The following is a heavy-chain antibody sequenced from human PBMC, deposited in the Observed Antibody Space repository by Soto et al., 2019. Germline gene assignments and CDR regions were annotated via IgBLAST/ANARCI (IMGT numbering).Heavy chain of an antibody. CDR1: GFTFSSYA. Sequence: PGGSLRLSCAASGFTFSSYAMSWVRQAPGKGLEWVSAISGSGGSTYYADSVKGRFTISRDNSKNTLYLQMNSLRAEDTAVYYCARSPVVVVPAVLYYFDYWGQGTLVTVSS. D-gene: IGHD2-2*01. CDR2: ISGSGGST. CDR3: ARSPVVVVPAVLYYFDY. J-gene: IGHJ4*02. V-gene: IGHV3-23*01.